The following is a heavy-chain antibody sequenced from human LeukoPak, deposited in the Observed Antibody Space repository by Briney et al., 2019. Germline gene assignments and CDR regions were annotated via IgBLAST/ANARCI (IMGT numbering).Heavy chain of an antibody. J-gene: IGHJ4*02. CDR1: GGSITSPTYY. CDR2: IYYTGGT. CDR3: ARVGSGGAWFDF. D-gene: IGHD6-19*01. Sequence: SETLSLTCTVSGGSITSPTYYWGWVRQPPGKGLEWIGGIYYTGGTNYNPSLKSRVTISVDTSKNQFSLKMTSVTAADTAVYFCARVGSGGAWFDFWGQGTLVTVSS. V-gene: IGHV4-39*07.